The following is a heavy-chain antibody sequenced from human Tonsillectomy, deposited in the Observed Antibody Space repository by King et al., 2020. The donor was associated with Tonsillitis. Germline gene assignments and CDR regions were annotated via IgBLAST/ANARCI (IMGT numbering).Heavy chain of an antibody. J-gene: IGHJ4*02. CDR3: AKNGQPPSGSYLLDY. CDR1: GFTFSNYA. D-gene: IGHD1-26*01. Sequence: VQLVESGGGLVQPGGSLRLSCAASGFTFSNYAMSWVRQAPGKGLEWVSTISGSGGSTYYADSVKGRFSISRDNSKNTLYLQMNSLRAEDTAVYYCAKNGQPPSGSYLLDYWGQGTLVTVSS. CDR2: ISGSGGST. V-gene: IGHV3-23*04.